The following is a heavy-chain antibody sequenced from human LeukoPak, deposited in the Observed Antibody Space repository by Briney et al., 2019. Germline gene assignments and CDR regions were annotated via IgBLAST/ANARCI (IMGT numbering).Heavy chain of an antibody. J-gene: IGHJ4*02. CDR1: GFTFSSYS. D-gene: IGHD5-18*01. Sequence: GSLRLSCAASGFTFSSYSMNWVRQAPGKGLEWVSYISSSSSTIYYADSVKGRFTISRDNAKNSLYLQMNSLRAEDTAVYYCARLPRGYSYGFRDYWGQGTLVTVSS. CDR3: ARLPRGYSYGFRDY. CDR2: ISSSSSTI. V-gene: IGHV3-48*04.